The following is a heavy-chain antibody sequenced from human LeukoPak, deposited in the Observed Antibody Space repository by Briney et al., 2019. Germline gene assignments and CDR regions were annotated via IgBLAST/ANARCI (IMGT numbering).Heavy chain of an antibody. D-gene: IGHD3-3*01. CDR3: ARTPRYDFWSGYLFDY. CDR1: GYTFTTYG. V-gene: IGHV1-18*01. CDR2: ISAYTGDT. Sequence: GASVTVSCKASGYTFTTYGVGWVRQAPGQGLEWMGWISAYTGDTSYAQKLQGRVTMTTDTSTSTAYMELRSLRSDDTAVYYCARTPRYDFWSGYLFDYWGQGTLVTVSS. J-gene: IGHJ4*02.